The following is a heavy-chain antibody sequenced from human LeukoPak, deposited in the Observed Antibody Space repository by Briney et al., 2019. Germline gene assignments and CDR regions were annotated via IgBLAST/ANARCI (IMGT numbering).Heavy chain of an antibody. V-gene: IGHV1-18*01. CDR1: GYTFTSYG. CDR2: ISAYNGNT. J-gene: IGHJ5*02. D-gene: IGHD6-13*01. CDR3: ARSGAAAPGNRDNFFDP. Sequence: ASVKVSCKASGYTFTSYGISWVRQAPGQGLEWMGWISAYNGNTNYAQKLQGRVTMTTDTSTSTAYMELSSLKSDDTAVYFCARSGAAAPGNRDNFFDPWGQGTLVTVSS.